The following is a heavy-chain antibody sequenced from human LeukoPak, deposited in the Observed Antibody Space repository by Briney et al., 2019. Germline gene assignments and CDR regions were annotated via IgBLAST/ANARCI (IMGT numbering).Heavy chain of an antibody. CDR3: ARGIAVAAHFDY. J-gene: IGHJ4*02. D-gene: IGHD6-13*01. CDR2: IYYSGST. V-gene: IGHV4-31*03. Sequence: SQTLSLTCTVSGGSISSGGYYWSWIRQHPGKGLEWIGYIYYSGSTYYNPSLKSRVTISVDTSKNQFSLELSSVTAADTAVYYCARGIAVAAHFDYWGQGTLVTVSS. CDR1: GGSISSGGYY.